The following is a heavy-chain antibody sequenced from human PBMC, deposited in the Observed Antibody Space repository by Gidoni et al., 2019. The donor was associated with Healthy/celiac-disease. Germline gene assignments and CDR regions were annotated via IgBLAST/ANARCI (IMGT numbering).Heavy chain of an antibody. J-gene: IGHJ4*02. Sequence: QVQLVESGGGVVQPGRSLRLSCAASGFNVSSYGMHWVRQAPGKGLEWVAVIGYDGSNKYYADTVKGRFTISRDNSKNTLYMQMNSLRAEDTAVYYCARDGSGYYLDYWGQGTLVTVSS. CDR3: ARDGSGYYLDY. V-gene: IGHV3-33*01. D-gene: IGHD3-22*01. CDR2: IGYDGSNK. CDR1: GFNVSSYG.